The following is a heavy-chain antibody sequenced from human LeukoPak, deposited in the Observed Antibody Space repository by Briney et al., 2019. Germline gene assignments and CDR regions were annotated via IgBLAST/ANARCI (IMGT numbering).Heavy chain of an antibody. J-gene: IGHJ6*02. CDR1: GFTFSSYS. CDR2: ISSSSSYI. CDR3: AYLWFGELLYADYYYGMDV. Sequence: PGGSLRLSCAASGFTFSSYSMNWVRQAPGKGLEWVSSISSSSSYIYYADSVKGRFTISRDNAKNSLYLQMNSLRAEDTAVYYCAYLWFGELLYADYYYGMDVWGQGTTVTVSS. D-gene: IGHD3-10*01. V-gene: IGHV3-21*01.